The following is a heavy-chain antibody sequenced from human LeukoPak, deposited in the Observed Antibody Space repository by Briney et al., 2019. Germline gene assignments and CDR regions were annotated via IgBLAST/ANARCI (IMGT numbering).Heavy chain of an antibody. D-gene: IGHD3-22*01. CDR1: GYTFTSYD. Sequence: GASVKVSCKAFGYTFTSYDINWVRQATGQGLEWMGWMNPNSGNTGYAQKFQGRVTMTRNTSISTAYMELSSLRSEDTAVYYCARVYDSSGYADYWGQGTLVTVSS. CDR3: ARVYDSSGYADY. CDR2: MNPNSGNT. J-gene: IGHJ4*02. V-gene: IGHV1-8*01.